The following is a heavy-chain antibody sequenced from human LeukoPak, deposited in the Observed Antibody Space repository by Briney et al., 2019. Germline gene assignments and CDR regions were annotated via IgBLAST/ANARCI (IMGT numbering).Heavy chain of an antibody. V-gene: IGHV1-46*01. CDR3: ARDLGIARGAFDI. CDR1: GYTFTSYY. D-gene: IGHD2-21*01. CDR2: INPTGGST. Sequence: VSVKVSCKASGYTFTSYYMHWVRQAPGQGLEWMGLINPTGGSTGYAQKFQGRVTMTRDMSTSTVYMELSSLRSEDTAVYYCARDLGIARGAFDIWGQGTMVAVSS. J-gene: IGHJ3*02.